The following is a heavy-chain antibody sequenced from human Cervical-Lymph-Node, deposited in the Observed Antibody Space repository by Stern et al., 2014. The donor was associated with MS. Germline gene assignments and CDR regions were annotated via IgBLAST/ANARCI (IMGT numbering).Heavy chain of an antibody. CDR2: INLSDGAT. D-gene: IGHD1-26*01. CDR3: AREGADNDAFDV. CDR1: GYTFIDYY. J-gene: IGHJ3*01. V-gene: IGHV1-46*03. Sequence: VQLVESGAEVKKPGASVTVSCRTSGYTFIDYYIHWVRQAPGQGLEWMGIINLSDGATTYAQKFQGRVTMTRDTSTNTAYMQLGSLTSEDTAVFFCAREGADNDAFDVWGQGTRVTVSS.